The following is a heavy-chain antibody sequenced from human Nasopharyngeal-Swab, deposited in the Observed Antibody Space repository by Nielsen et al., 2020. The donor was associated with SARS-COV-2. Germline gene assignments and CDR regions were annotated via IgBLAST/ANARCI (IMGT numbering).Heavy chain of an antibody. Sequence: SETLSLTCAVYGGSFSGYYWSWIRQPPGKGLEWIGEINHSGTTSYNPSLKSRVTISSDTSKNQSSLKLSSVTAADTAVYYCARGHRSISMIVVVIATAHFYFDSWGRGTLVTVTS. D-gene: IGHD3-22*01. J-gene: IGHJ4*02. CDR3: ARGHRSISMIVVVIATAHFYFDS. CDR2: INHSGTT. CDR1: GGSFSGYY. V-gene: IGHV4-34*01.